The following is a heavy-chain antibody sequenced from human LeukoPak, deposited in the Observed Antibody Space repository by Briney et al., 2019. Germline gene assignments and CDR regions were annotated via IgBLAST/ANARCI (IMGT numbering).Heavy chain of an antibody. J-gene: IGHJ6*02. D-gene: IGHD2-15*01. CDR1: GFTFSSYS. V-gene: IGHV3-21*01. CDR3: ARLALSYCSGGSCYSYGMDV. Sequence: GGSLRLPCAASGFTFSSYSMNWVRQAPGKGLEWVSSISSSSSYIYCADSVKGRFTISRDNAKNSLYLQMNSLRAEDTAVYYCARLALSYCSGGSCYSYGMDVWGQGTTVTVSS. CDR2: ISSSSSYI.